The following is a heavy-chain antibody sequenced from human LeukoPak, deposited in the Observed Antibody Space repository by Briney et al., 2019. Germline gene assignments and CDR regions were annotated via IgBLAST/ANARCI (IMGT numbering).Heavy chain of an antibody. Sequence: PSETLSLTCTVSGGSISSSSYSWGWIRQPPGKGLEWIGRIYYSGSTYYNPSLKSRVTISVDTSKNQFSLKLSSVTAADTAVYYCARGHVFSSGWYTLSHYFDYWGQGTLVTVSS. J-gene: IGHJ4*02. CDR3: ARGHVFSSGWYTLSHYFDY. V-gene: IGHV4-39*01. CDR1: GGSISSSSYS. D-gene: IGHD6-19*01. CDR2: IYYSGST.